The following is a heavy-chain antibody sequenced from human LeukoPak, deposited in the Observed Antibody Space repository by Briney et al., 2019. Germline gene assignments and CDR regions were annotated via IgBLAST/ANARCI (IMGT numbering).Heavy chain of an antibody. J-gene: IGHJ4*02. CDR2: IYYSGST. CDR3: ARLIWSGYFY. D-gene: IGHD3-3*01. Sequence: PSETLSLTCTVSGGSISSYYWSWIRQPPGKGLEWIGSIYYSGSTYYNPSLKSRVTISVDTSKNQFSLKLSSVTAADTAVYYCARLIWSGYFYWGQGTLVTVSS. CDR1: GGSISSYY. V-gene: IGHV4-59*05.